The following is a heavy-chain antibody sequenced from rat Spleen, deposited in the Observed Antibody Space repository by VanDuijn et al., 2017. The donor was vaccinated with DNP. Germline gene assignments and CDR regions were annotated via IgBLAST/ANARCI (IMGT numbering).Heavy chain of an antibody. Sequence: EVQLVESGGGLVQPGRSLKLSCAASGFTFSDYYMAWVRQAPTKGLEWVAYISYDGGSTYYGDSVKGRFTISRDNAKSTLYLQMNSLRSEDMATYYCATRGSMDAWGQGTSVTVSS. CDR2: ISYDGGST. D-gene: IGHD5-1*01. J-gene: IGHJ4*01. CDR1: GFTFSDYY. CDR3: ATRGSMDA. V-gene: IGHV5-22*01.